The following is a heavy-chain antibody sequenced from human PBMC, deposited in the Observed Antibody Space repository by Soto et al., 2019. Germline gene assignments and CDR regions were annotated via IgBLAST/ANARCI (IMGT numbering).Heavy chain of an antibody. J-gene: IGHJ4*02. V-gene: IGHV4-59*01. CDR1: GGSISPFY. CDR2: LYYSGNT. CDR3: ERGGGVAARTFDY. D-gene: IGHD2-15*01. Sequence: PSETLSLTCTVSGGSISPFYWSWFRQPPGKGLEWIGYLYYSGNTNYNPSLKSRVTISVDASKNQVSLRLTSVTAADTAGYYCERGGGVAARTFDYWGQGTVVTVSS.